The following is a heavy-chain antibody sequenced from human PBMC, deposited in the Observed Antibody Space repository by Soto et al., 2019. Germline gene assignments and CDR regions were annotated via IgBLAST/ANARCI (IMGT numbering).Heavy chain of an antibody. J-gene: IGHJ4*02. V-gene: IGHV3-23*01. Sequence: EVQLLESGGGLVQPGGSLRLSCAASGFMFSSYVMNWVRQAPGKGLEWVSSITDNGGSTYYADSVKGRFTISRDNSKDTLQLQMHTLRADDTAVYNCAKDIFGPSSSYNDYWGQGTLVTVSP. CDR1: GFMFSSYV. CDR2: ITDNGGST. D-gene: IGHD2-15*01. CDR3: AKDIFGPSSSYNDY.